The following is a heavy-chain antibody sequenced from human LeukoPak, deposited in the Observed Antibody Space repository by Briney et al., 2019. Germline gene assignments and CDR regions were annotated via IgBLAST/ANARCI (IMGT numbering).Heavy chain of an antibody. CDR3: ARAESITGTSLPAFDI. CDR2: IIPIFGTA. D-gene: IGHD1-7*01. CDR1: GGTFSSYA. Sequence: SVKVSCKASGGTFSSYAISWVRQAPGQGLEWMGGIIPIFGTANYAQKFQGRVTITTDESTSTAYMEPSSLRSEDTAVYYCARAESITGTSLPAFDIWGQGTMVTVSS. V-gene: IGHV1-69*05. J-gene: IGHJ3*02.